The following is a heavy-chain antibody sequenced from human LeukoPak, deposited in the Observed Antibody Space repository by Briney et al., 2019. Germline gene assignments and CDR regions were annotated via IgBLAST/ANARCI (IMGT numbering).Heavy chain of an antibody. CDR1: GGSISSYY. CDR3: AREDSGSYREFDY. J-gene: IGHJ4*02. CDR2: IYTSGST. D-gene: IGHD1-26*01. Sequence: SETLSLTCTVSGGSISSYYWSWIRQPAGKGLEWIGRIYTSGSTNYNASLKGRVSMSVDTSKNQFSLKLSSVTAADTAVFYCAREDSGSYREFDYWGQGTLVTVSS. V-gene: IGHV4-4*07.